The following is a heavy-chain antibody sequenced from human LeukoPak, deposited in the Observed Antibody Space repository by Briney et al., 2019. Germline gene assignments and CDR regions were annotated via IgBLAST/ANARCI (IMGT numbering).Heavy chain of an antibody. V-gene: IGHV1-69*06. J-gene: IGHJ4*02. Sequence: SVKVSCKASGGTFSSYAISWVRQAPGQGLEWMGGIIPIFGTANYAQKFQGRVTITADKSTSTAYMELSSLRSEDTAVYYCATAAHNYYDSSGYCDYWGQGTLVTVSS. CDR3: ATAAHNYYDSSGYCDY. D-gene: IGHD3-22*01. CDR2: IIPIFGTA. CDR1: GGTFSSYA.